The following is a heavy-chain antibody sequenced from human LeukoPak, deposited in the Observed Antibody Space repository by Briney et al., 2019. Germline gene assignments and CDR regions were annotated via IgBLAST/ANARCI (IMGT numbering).Heavy chain of an antibody. CDR3: ARANYYDSSGYNDY. CDR2: IYYSGST. Sequence: SETLSLTCTVSGGSISSYYWSWIRQPPGKGLEWIGYIYYSGSTNYNPSLKSRVTISVDTSKNQFSLKLSSVTAADTAVYYCARANYYDSSGYNDYWGQGTLVTVSS. D-gene: IGHD3-22*01. CDR1: GGSISSYY. J-gene: IGHJ4*02. V-gene: IGHV4-59*01.